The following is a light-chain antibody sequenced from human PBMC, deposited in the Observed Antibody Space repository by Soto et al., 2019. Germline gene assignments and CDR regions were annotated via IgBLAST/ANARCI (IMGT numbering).Light chain of an antibody. CDR1: SSNIGAGYG. CDR2: NYV. Sequence: QSVLTQPPSVSGAPGQRVTISCAGTSSNIGAGYGVHWYQQLPGRAPKLLIHNYVNRPSGVPDRFSGSKSGTSASLAITGLQGEDEGDYYCQSYDSHLSGSLLGGGTKLTVL. V-gene: IGLV1-40*01. J-gene: IGLJ2*01. CDR3: QSYDSHLSGSL.